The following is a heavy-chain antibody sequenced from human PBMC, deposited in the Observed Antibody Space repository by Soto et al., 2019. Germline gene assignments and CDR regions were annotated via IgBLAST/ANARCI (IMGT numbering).Heavy chain of an antibody. Sequence: SETLSLTCTVSGGSVSSGSYYWSWIRQPPGKGLEWIGYIYYSGSTNYNPSLKSRVTISVDTSKNQFSLKLSSVTAADTAVYYCARDPPGVVPGAYGMDVWGPGTTVTVYS. V-gene: IGHV4-61*01. CDR3: ARDPPGVVPGAYGMDV. J-gene: IGHJ6*02. CDR2: IYYSGST. CDR1: GGSVSSGSYY. D-gene: IGHD2-2*01.